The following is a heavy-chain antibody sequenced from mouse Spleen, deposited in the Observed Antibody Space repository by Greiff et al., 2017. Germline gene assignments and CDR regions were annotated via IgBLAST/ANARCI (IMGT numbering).Heavy chain of an antibody. CDR2: IDPNSGGT. CDR1: GYTFTSYW. D-gene: IGHD2-4*01. CDR3: ARCYYDYDVGTWFAY. J-gene: IGHJ3*01. V-gene: IGHV1-72*01. Sequence: QVQLQQPGTELVKPGASVKLSCKASGYTFTSYWMHWVKQRPGQGLEWIGRIDPNSGGTKYNEKFKSKATLTVDKPSSTAYMQLSSLTSEDSAVYYCARCYYDYDVGTWFAYWGQGTLVTVSA.